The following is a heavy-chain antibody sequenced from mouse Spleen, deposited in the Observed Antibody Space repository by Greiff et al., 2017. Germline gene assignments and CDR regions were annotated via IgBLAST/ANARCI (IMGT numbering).Heavy chain of an antibody. J-gene: IGHJ3*01. Sequence: EVQLQQSGPELVKPGASVKISCKASGYTFTDYYMNWVKQSHGKSLEWIGDINPNNGGTSYNQKFKGKATLTVDKSSSTAYMELRSLTSEDSAVYYCARGGYGYWAYWGQGTLVTVSA. V-gene: IGHV1-26*01. CDR2: INPNNGGT. CDR1: GYTFTDYY. D-gene: IGHD2-2*01. CDR3: ARGGYGYWAY.